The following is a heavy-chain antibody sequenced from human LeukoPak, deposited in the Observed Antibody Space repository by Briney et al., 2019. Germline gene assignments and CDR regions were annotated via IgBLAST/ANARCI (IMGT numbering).Heavy chain of an antibody. CDR1: GVSISSGSYY. J-gene: IGHJ4*02. CDR3: VGSRSSSSRHIFDY. D-gene: IGHD6-6*01. CDR2: IFTSGGNS. V-gene: IGHV4-61*02. Sequence: SQTLSLTCTVSGVSISSGSYYWTWIRQPAGKGLEWIGRIFTSGGNSNYNPSLKSRVTISVDTSKNQFSLKLSSVTAADTAVYYCVGSRSSSSRHIFDYWGQGTLVTVSS.